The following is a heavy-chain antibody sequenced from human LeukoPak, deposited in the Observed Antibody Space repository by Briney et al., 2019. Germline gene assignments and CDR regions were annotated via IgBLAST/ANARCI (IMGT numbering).Heavy chain of an antibody. CDR2: ISHSGTT. CDR1: GGSFTGYY. Sequence: PSETLSLTCAVYGGSFTGYYYTWIRQPPGKGLEWIGDISHSGTTNYNPSLKSRVTISLDTSKNQFSLRLTSVTAADTAMYYCARKRGGYYPMDVWGQGTTVAVSS. V-gene: IGHV4-34*01. J-gene: IGHJ6*02. CDR3: ARKRGGYYPMDV.